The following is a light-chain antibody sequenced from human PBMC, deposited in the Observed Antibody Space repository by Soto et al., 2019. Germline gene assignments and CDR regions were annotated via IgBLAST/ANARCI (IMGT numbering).Light chain of an antibody. J-gene: IGKJ3*01. Sequence: DIQMTQYPSSLSASVGDRVTITCQASQEISNYLNWYQQKPGKAPKLLIYDASNLETGVPSRFSGSGSGTDFTFTISSLQPEDIATYYCQQYDNLPFTFGPGTKVDIK. CDR1: QEISNY. V-gene: IGKV1-33*01. CDR3: QQYDNLPFT. CDR2: DAS.